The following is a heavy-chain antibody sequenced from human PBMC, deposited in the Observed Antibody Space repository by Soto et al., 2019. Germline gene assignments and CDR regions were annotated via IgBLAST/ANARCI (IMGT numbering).Heavy chain of an antibody. CDR3: ARRAVTTYHFFDY. CDR2: IHRASTYI. Sequence: EVQLVESGGGLVKPGGSLRLSCATSGFTFSSFDMDWVRQAPGKGLEWVSSIHRASTYIYYADPVRGRFTISRDNAKSSLYLQRNSLTVEDTAVYYCARRAVTTYHFFDYWGQGALVTVSS. D-gene: IGHD4-17*01. CDR1: GFTFSSFD. J-gene: IGHJ4*02. V-gene: IGHV3-21*06.